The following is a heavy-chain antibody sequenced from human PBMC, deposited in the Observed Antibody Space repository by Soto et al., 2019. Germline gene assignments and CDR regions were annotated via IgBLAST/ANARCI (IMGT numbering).Heavy chain of an antibody. J-gene: IGHJ5*02. V-gene: IGHV3-30-3*01. D-gene: IGHD6-13*01. CDR1: GFTFSSYA. CDR3: ARDKYPIAEAGTDWFDP. CDR2: ISYDGSNK. Sequence: QVQLVESGGGVVQPGRSLRLSCAASGFTFSSYAMHWVRQAPGKGLEWVAVISYDGSNKYYADSVKGRFTISRDNSKNTLYLQMNSLRAEDTAVYYCARDKYPIAEAGTDWFDPWGQGTLVTVSS.